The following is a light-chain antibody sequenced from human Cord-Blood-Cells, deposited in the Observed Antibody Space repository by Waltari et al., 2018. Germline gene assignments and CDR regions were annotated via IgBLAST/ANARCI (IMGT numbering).Light chain of an antibody. CDR3: QQSYSTPIT. CDR2: AAS. Sequence: DIQMTQSPAYLSASVGDRVTITCRASHSISTYLNWYQQKPGKAPNLLIYAASSLQSGIPSRFSGSGSETDFTLTISCLQPEDFATCYCQQSYSTPITFGQGTRLDIK. J-gene: IGKJ5*01. CDR1: HSISTY. V-gene: IGKV1-39*01.